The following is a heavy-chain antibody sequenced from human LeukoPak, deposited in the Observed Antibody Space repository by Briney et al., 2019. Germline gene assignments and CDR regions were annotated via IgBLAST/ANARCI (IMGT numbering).Heavy chain of an antibody. Sequence: GGSLRLSCAASGFTFSSYWMSWVRQAPGKGLEWVANIKQDGSEKYYVDSVKGRFTISRDNAKNSLYLQMNSLRAEDTAVYYCAREGFTSGWYPFDYWGQGTLVTGSS. V-gene: IGHV3-7*01. J-gene: IGHJ4*02. D-gene: IGHD6-19*01. CDR1: GFTFSSYW. CDR2: IKQDGSEK. CDR3: AREGFTSGWYPFDY.